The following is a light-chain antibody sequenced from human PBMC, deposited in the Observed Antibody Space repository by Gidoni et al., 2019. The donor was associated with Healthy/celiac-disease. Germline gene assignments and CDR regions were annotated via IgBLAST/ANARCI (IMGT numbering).Light chain of an antibody. Sequence: QPVLTPPPSASASLGASVTLTCTLSSGYSNYKVDWYQQSPGKGPRFVMRVGTGGIVGSKGDGSPDRFSVLGSGLNRYLTIKNIQEEDESDYHCGADHGSGSNFVYVFGTGTKVTVL. CDR1: SGYSNYK. CDR3: GADHGSGSNFVYV. CDR2: VGTGGIVG. J-gene: IGLJ1*01. V-gene: IGLV9-49*01.